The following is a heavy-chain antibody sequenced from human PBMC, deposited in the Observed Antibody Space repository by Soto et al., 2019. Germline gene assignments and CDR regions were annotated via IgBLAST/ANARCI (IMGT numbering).Heavy chain of an antibody. CDR3: ARYTWGITGTPIPWFDA. CDR1: RRSISSGGYY. D-gene: IGHD1-20*01. J-gene: IGHJ5*02. V-gene: IGHV4-31*03. Sequence: SETLSLTCTVSRRSISSGGYYWSWIRQHPGKGLEWIGYIYYSGSTYYNPSLTSRVTISVDTSKIQFSLKLSSVTAADTAVYYCARYTWGITGTPIPWFDAWGQGTLVTVSS. CDR2: IYYSGST.